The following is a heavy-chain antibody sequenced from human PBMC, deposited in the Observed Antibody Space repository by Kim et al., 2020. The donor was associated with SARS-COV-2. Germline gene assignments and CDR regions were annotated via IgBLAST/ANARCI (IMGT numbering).Heavy chain of an antibody. CDR3: ARGRGSYYYFFDY. V-gene: IGHV3-21*03. J-gene: IGHJ4*02. Sequence: SAHSVKARISVSRDNAKSSLCMQMNSLRAEDTAVYYCARGRGSYYYFFDYWGPGSLVTVSS. D-gene: IGHD3-10*01.